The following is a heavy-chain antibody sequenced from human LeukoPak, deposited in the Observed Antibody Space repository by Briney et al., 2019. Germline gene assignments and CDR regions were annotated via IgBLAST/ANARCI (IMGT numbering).Heavy chain of an antibody. V-gene: IGHV4-30-4*01. D-gene: IGHD5-24*01. CDR3: ARGGDGVD. CDR1: GGSISSSDYY. J-gene: IGHJ4*02. Sequence: PSETLSLTCTVSGGSISSSDYYWSWIRQPPGKGLEWIGYIYYSGSTSYNPSLKSRVTISVDTSKNQFSLKLASVTAADTAVYYCARGGDGVDWGQGTLVTVSS. CDR2: IYYSGST.